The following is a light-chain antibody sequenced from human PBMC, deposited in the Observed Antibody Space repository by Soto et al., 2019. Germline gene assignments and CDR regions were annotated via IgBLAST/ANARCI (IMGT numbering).Light chain of an antibody. Sequence: EIMLYQSPGSLSFTLGERATLSIRASQSVSSSFLAWYQHKPGQAPRLLIQGASSRATGIPDRFSGSGSGTDFTLTISRLEPEDFAVYYCQQYGSSGTFGQGTKVDIK. CDR3: QQYGSSGT. CDR2: GAS. V-gene: IGKV3-20*01. CDR1: QSVSSSF. J-gene: IGKJ1*01.